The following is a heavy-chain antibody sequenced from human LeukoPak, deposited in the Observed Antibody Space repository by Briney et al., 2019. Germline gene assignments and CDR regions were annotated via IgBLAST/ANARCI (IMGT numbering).Heavy chain of an antibody. V-gene: IGHV4-4*07. CDR3: ARGGYSYGDDAFDI. J-gene: IGHJ3*02. CDR2: IYTSGST. CDR1: GGSISSYY. D-gene: IGHD5-18*01. Sequence: SETLSLTCTVSGGSISSYYWSWIRQPAGKGLEWIGRIYTSGSTNYNPSLKSRVTISVDTSKNQFSLKLSSVTAADTAVYYCARGGYSYGDDAFDIWGQGTMVTVSS.